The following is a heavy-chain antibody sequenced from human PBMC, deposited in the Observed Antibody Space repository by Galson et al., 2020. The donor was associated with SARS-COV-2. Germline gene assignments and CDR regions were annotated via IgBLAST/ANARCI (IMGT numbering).Heavy chain of an antibody. J-gene: IGHJ3*02. CDR1: GTSISSGSYS. CDR3: ARLHCGEYAPEAFDI. Sequence: SQTLSLTCAVSGTSISSGSYSWNWIRQPPGKGLEWIVYISHSGGTYYNPSLKSRVTISGDRSKNQFSLRLSSVTAADTAVYYCARLHCGEYAPEAFDIWGPGTRVTVAS. D-gene: IGHD4-17*01. CDR2: ISHSGGT. V-gene: IGHV4-30-2*01.